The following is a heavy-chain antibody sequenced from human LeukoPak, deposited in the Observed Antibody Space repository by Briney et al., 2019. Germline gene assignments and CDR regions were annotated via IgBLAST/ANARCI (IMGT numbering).Heavy chain of an antibody. CDR2: IYHLGST. CDR1: GYSLSSGYY. V-gene: IGHV4-38-2*02. Sequence: PSETQSLTCTVSGYSLSSGYYWGWIRQPPGKGLEWIGNIYHLGSTYYNPSLKSRVTMSLDTSKNQFSLKLNSVTAADTAVFYCARASWNAFDIWGQGAMVTVSS. J-gene: IGHJ3*02. CDR3: ARASWNAFDI.